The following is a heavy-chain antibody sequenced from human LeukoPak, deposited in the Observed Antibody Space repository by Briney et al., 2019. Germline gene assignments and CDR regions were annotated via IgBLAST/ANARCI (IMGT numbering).Heavy chain of an antibody. V-gene: IGHV3-7*01. CDR3: TRDLPDY. CDR1: GFIFSSFW. Sequence: PGGSLRLSCAASGFIFSSFWMGWVRQAPGKGLEWVANIKPDGSEKYYVDSVRGRFTISRDNAENSLYLQMNSLRAEDTALYYCTRDLPDYWGQGILVTVSS. J-gene: IGHJ4*02. CDR2: IKPDGSEK.